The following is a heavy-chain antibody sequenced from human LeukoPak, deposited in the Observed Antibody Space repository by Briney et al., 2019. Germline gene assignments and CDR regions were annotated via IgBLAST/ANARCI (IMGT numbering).Heavy chain of an antibody. CDR1: GYTFTSYG. Sequence: ASVKVSCKASGYTFTSYGISWVRQAPGQGLEWMGWISAYNGNTNYAQKFQGRVTITADKSTSTAYMELSSLRSEDTAVYYCARSDGYSGYADYWGQGTLVTVSS. D-gene: IGHD5-12*01. CDR2: ISAYNGNT. CDR3: ARSDGYSGYADY. V-gene: IGHV1-18*01. J-gene: IGHJ4*02.